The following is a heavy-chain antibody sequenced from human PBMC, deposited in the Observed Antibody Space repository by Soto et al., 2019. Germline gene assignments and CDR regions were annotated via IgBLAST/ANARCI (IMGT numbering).Heavy chain of an antibody. CDR2: IKQEGSEK. D-gene: IGHD3-3*01. J-gene: IGHJ6*03. V-gene: IGHV3-7*01. CDR1: GFTFSSYW. CDR3: ARYAHYDFWSGYFQSYYYYYYMDV. Sequence: PGGSLRLSCAASGFTFSSYWMSWVRQAPGKGLEWVANIKQEGSEKYYVDTVKGRFTISRDNAKNSIYLQMKSLKAEDTVVYYFARYAHYDFWSGYFQSYYYYYYMDVWGKGTTVTVSS.